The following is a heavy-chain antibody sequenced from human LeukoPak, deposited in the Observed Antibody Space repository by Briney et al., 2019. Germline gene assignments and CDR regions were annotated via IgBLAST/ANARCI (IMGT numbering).Heavy chain of an antibody. CDR2: ISSSVSTI. V-gene: IGHV3-48*03. Sequence: GGYLRLSCAASGFTFSSYDMNWVRQAPGKGLEWVSYISSSVSTIYYADSVKGRLTISRDNAKNSLYLQMNSLRAEDTAVYYCARDTGSSWYFDYYYYMDVWGKGTTVTASS. CDR3: ARDTGSSWYFDYYYYMDV. CDR1: GFTFSSYD. D-gene: IGHD6-13*01. J-gene: IGHJ6*03.